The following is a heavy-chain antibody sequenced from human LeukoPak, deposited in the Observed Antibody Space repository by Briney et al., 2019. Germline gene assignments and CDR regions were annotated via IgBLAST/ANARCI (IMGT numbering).Heavy chain of an antibody. D-gene: IGHD3-10*01. Sequence: GGSLRLSCAASGFTFSSYSMNWVRQAPGKGLEWVSSISSSSSYIYYADSVKGRFTISRDNAKNSLYLQMNSLRAEDTAVYYCARAKPKNMVRGLIMRRESRYYFDYWGQGTLVTVSS. V-gene: IGHV3-21*01. J-gene: IGHJ4*02. CDR3: ARAKPKNMVRGLIMRRESRYYFDY. CDR2: ISSSSSYI. CDR1: GFTFSSYS.